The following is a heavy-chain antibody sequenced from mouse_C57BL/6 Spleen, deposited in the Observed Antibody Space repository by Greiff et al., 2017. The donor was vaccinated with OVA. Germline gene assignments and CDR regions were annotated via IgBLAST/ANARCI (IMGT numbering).Heavy chain of an antibody. CDR1: GYAFSSYW. J-gene: IGHJ2*01. V-gene: IGHV1-80*01. Sequence: VQLQQSGAELVKPGASVKISCKASGYAFSSYWMNWVKQRPGTGLEWIGQIYPGDGDTNYNGKFTGKATLTADKSSSTAYMQLSSLTSEDSAVYFCARGRYYYGSSFFFDYWGQGTTLTVSS. D-gene: IGHD1-1*01. CDR3: ARGRYYYGSSFFFDY. CDR2: IYPGDGDT.